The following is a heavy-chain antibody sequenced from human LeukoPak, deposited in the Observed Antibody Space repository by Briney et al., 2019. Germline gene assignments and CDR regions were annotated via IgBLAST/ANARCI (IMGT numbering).Heavy chain of an antibody. V-gene: IGHV1-69*13. CDR2: IIPIFGTA. CDR3: ARDGGAGVGPAAANDY. D-gene: IGHD2-2*01. J-gene: IGHJ4*02. CDR1: GGTFNTYT. Sequence: ASVKVSCKASGGTFNTYTINWVRQAPRQGLEWMGGIIPIFGTANYAQKFQGRVTITADESTSTVYMELSSLRSEDTAVYYCARDGGAGVGPAAANDYWGQGTLVTVSS.